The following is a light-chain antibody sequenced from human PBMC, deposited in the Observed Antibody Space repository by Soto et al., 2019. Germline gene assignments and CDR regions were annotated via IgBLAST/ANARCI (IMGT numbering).Light chain of an antibody. Sequence: QKSQSLSTMSASIGDRAPITCRASENIRTWLAWYQHKPGKAPKFLIYDASSLESGVPSRFSGSGSGTEFTLTISSLQSEDFAVYYCQQYIRWPLTFGGGTKVDI. V-gene: IGKV1-5*01. J-gene: IGKJ4*01. CDR1: ENIRTW. CDR3: QQYIRWPLT. CDR2: DAS.